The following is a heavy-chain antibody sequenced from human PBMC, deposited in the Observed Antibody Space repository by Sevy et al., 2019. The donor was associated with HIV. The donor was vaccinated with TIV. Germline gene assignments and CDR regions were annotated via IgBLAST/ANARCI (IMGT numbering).Heavy chain of an antibody. CDR2: ISLDGTDK. J-gene: IGHJ3*01. CDR1: GFTFSSYP. CDR3: VRETTMLPRGAFDF. Sequence: GGSLRLSCAASGFTFSSYPMHWVRQAPGKGLEWVSFISLDGTDKYYADSVNGGFTITSDNSKNTLFLQMNSLRAEDTAFYYCVRETTMLPRGAFDFWGQGTMVTVSS. V-gene: IGHV3-30-3*01. D-gene: IGHD3-10*01.